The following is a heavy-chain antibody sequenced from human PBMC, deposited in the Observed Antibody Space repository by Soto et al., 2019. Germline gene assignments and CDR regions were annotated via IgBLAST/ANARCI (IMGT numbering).Heavy chain of an antibody. D-gene: IGHD3-3*01. CDR2: IYWDDDK. V-gene: IGHV2-5*02. CDR3: AHRVLRTVFGLVTTTAIYFDF. CDR1: GFSLTTSGVG. Sequence: QITLNESGPTVVRPTETLTLTCRFSGFSLTTSGVGVGWIRQSPGKAPEWLALIYWDDDKRYSASLKSRLTISKDTSKNLLVLKVSDLDPTDTATYYCAHRVLRTVFGLVTTTAIYFDFWGQRTPVAVAS. J-gene: IGHJ4*02.